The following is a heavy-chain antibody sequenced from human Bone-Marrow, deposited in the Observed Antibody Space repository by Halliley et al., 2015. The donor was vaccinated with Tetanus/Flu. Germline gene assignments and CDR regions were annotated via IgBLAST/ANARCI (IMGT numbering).Heavy chain of an antibody. Sequence: SLRLSCAASGFTFSTFAMSWVRHAPGKGLEWVSTITDTGRNSYYADSVKGRIIISRDKSKNTLYLQMNTLRAEDTAVYYCAKPGPYSGKAEGYFDLWGRGAMVIIST. CDR2: ITDTGRNS. CDR1: GFTFSTFA. J-gene: IGHJ4*02. V-gene: IGHV3-23*01. CDR3: AKPGPYSGKAEGYFDL. D-gene: IGHD1-26*01.